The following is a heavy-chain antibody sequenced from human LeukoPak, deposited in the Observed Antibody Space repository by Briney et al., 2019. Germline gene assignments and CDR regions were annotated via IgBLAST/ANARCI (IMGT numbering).Heavy chain of an antibody. J-gene: IGHJ6*03. Sequence: GGSLRLSCAASGFTFSSYAMHWVRQAPGKGLEWVAVISYDGSNKYYADSVKGRFTISRDNSKNTLYLQMNSLRAEDTAVYYCARDFNVVPAAENFNYMDVWGKGTTVTVSS. CDR1: GFTFSSYA. D-gene: IGHD2-2*01. CDR2: ISYDGSNK. CDR3: ARDFNVVPAAENFNYMDV. V-gene: IGHV3-30-3*01.